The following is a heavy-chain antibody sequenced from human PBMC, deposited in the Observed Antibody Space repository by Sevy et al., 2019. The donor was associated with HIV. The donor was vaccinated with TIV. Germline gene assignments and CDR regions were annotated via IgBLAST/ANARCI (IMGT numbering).Heavy chain of an antibody. Sequence: GGSLRLSCAASGFTFSSYGMHWVRQAPGKGLEWVAVIWYDGSNKYYADSVKGRFTISRDNSKNTLYLQMNSLRAEDTAMYYCARQMATIPPDDYYYGMDVWGQGTTVTVSS. CDR2: IWYDGSNK. J-gene: IGHJ6*02. V-gene: IGHV3-33*01. D-gene: IGHD5-12*01. CDR1: GFTFSSYG. CDR3: ARQMATIPPDDYYYGMDV.